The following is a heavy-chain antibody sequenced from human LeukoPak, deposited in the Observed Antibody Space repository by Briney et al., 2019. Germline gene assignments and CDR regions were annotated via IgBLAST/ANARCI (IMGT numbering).Heavy chain of an antibody. V-gene: IGHV3-74*01. CDR3: ARVTYDHGAA. CDR2: INGDGSIT. Sequence: GGSLRLSCAASGFTFSSYWMHWVRQTPGKGLMWVPYINGDGSITTYADSVKGRFTISRDNAKNTLYLQMNNLRAEDTAMYYCARVTYDHGAAWGQGTLVTVPS. D-gene: IGHD6-25*01. J-gene: IGHJ4*02. CDR1: GFTFSSYW.